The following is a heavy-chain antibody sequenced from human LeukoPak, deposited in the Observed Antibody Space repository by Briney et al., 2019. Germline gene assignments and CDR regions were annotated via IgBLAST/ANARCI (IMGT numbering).Heavy chain of an antibody. CDR2: IKQDGSEK. D-gene: IGHD7-27*01. J-gene: IGHJ4*02. Sequence: GGSLRLSCAASGFTLSSHWMSWVRQAPGKGLEWVANIKQDGSEKYYVESVEGRFTISRDNAKNSLFLQMSSLRAEDTAVYFCSGDPGDYWGQGTLVTVSS. CDR1: GFTLSSHW. V-gene: IGHV3-7*04. CDR3: SGDPGDY.